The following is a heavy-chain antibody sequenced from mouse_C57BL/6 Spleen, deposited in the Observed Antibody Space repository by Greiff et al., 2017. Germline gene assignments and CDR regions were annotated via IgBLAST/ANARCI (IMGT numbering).Heavy chain of an antibody. J-gene: IGHJ3*01. Sequence: VQLQQSGPELVKPGASVKISCKASGYAFSSSWMNWVKQRPGKGLEWIGRIYPGDGDTNYNGTFKGKVTLTADKSSSTAYMQLCSLTSEDSAVDFCARDTTRVASPFAYWGQGTLVTVSA. CDR3: ARDTTRVASPFAY. CDR1: GYAFSSSW. D-gene: IGHD1-1*01. CDR2: IYPGDGDT. V-gene: IGHV1-82*01.